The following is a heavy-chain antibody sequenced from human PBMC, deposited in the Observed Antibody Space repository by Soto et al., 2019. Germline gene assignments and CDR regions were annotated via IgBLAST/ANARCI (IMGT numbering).Heavy chain of an antibody. CDR3: ARGRSTADIVVVVAATPGLDY. Sequence: QVQLQQWGAGLLKPSETLSLTCAVYGGSFSGYYWSWIRQPPGKGLEWIGEINHSGSTNYNPSLKSRVTRSVDTSKNQFSLKLSSVTAADTAVYYCARGRSTADIVVVVAATPGLDYWGQGTLVTVSS. V-gene: IGHV4-34*01. CDR2: INHSGST. J-gene: IGHJ4*02. CDR1: GGSFSGYY. D-gene: IGHD2-15*01.